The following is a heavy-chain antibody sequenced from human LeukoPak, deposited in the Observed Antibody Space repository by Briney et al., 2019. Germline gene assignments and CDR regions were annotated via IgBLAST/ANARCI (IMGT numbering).Heavy chain of an antibody. CDR3: AKHRSGSYSVPDYFQH. J-gene: IGHJ1*01. V-gene: IGHV4-34*01. D-gene: IGHD1-26*01. Sequence: SETLSLTCAVYGGSFSGYYWSWIRQPPGKGLEWIGEINHSGGTNYNPSLKSRVTISVDTSKNQFSLNLTSVTAADTAVYYCAKHRSGSYSVPDYFQHWGQGTLVTVSS. CDR2: INHSGGT. CDR1: GGSFSGYY.